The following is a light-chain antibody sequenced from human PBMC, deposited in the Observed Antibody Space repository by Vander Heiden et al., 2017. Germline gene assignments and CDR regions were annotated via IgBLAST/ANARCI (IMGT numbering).Light chain of an antibody. J-gene: IGLJ3*02. CDR3: SSYAGSNRGV. V-gene: IGLV2-8*01. CDR2: GVS. CDR1: SSDVGFYNY. Sequence: QSALTQPPSAFGSPGQSVSISCMGTSSDVGFYNYVSWYQQHPGKAPKLLIYGVSKRPSGVPNRFSGSKSDNTASLTVSGLQAEDEADYYCSSYAGSNRGVFGGGTKLTVL.